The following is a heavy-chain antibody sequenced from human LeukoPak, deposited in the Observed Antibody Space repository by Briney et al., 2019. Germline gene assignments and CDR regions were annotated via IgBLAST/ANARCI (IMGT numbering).Heavy chain of an antibody. Sequence: PGGSLRLSCTTSGFTFSGYGMHWVRQAPGKGLEWVAVISYDGSNKYYADSVKGRFTISRDNSKNTLYLQMNSLRAEDTAVYYCAKATGGYFDYWGQGTLVTVSS. J-gene: IGHJ4*02. V-gene: IGHV3-30*18. CDR2: ISYDGSNK. CDR1: GFTFSGYG. D-gene: IGHD1-14*01. CDR3: AKATGGYFDY.